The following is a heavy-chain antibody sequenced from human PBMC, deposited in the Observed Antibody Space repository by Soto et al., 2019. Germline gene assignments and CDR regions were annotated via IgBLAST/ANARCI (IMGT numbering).Heavy chain of an antibody. CDR2: ISGSGGST. Sequence: PGGSLRLSCAASGFTFSSYAMSWVRQAPGKGLEWVSAISGSGGSTYYADSVKGRFTISRDNSKNTLYLQMNSLRAEDTAVYYCARDLSGSFGVSNWFDPWGQGTLVTVSS. CDR1: GFTFSSYA. D-gene: IGHD1-26*01. V-gene: IGHV3-23*01. CDR3: ARDLSGSFGVSNWFDP. J-gene: IGHJ5*02.